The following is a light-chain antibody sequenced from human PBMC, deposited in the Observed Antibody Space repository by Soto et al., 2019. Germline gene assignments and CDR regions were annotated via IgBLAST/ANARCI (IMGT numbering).Light chain of an antibody. CDR3: QQYYNWPPIT. CDR1: QSVSSK. Sequence: IVMTQSPATMYVSPGERATISSRASQSVSSKLAWYQQKPGQAPRLLIYGASTRATGIPARFSGSGSGTEFTLTISSLQSEDLAVYYCQQYYNWPPITFGQGTRLEIK. CDR2: GAS. V-gene: IGKV3-15*01. J-gene: IGKJ5*01.